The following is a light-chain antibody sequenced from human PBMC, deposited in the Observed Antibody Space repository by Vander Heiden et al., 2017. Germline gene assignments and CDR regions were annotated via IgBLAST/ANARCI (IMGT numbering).Light chain of an antibody. V-gene: IGKV3-11*01. CDR3: QQRSNWPFT. J-gene: IGKJ2*01. CDR2: DTS. CDR1: QSVSVY. Sequence: DIVLTQSPATLSLSPGERATLSCRASQSVSVYLAWYQQKPGQAPRLLIYDTSNRATGIPARFGGSGSGTDFTLTISSLEPEDFAVYYCQQRSNWPFTFGRGTNLEIK.